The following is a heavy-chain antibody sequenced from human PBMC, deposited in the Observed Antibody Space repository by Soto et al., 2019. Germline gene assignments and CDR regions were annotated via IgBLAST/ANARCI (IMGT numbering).Heavy chain of an antibody. CDR2: IIPFGNIA. Sequence: QVQLVQSGAEVKKPGSSVRVSCKASGGSFNSYTFNWVRQAPGQGLEWMGRIIPFGNIANYAQEFQDRVTISADSSATTVYMELRSLTSEDTAVYYCARDKAVMNAAIGMAYWGQGTLVAVSS. CDR3: ARDKAVMNAAIGMAY. J-gene: IGHJ4*02. CDR1: GGSFNSYT. D-gene: IGHD6-13*01. V-gene: IGHV1-69*08.